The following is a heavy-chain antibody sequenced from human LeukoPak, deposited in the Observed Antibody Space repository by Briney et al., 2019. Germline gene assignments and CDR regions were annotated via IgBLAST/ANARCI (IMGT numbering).Heavy chain of an antibody. J-gene: IGHJ4*02. CDR3: AREVAGRLYFDY. CDR2: IIPIFGTA. V-gene: IGHV1-69*13. D-gene: IGHD6-19*01. Sequence: ASVKVSCKASGGTFSSYAISWVRQAPGQGLEWMGGIIPIFGTANYAQKFQGRVTITADDSTSTAYMELSSLRSEDTAVYYCAREVAGRLYFDYWGQGTLVTVSS. CDR1: GGTFSSYA.